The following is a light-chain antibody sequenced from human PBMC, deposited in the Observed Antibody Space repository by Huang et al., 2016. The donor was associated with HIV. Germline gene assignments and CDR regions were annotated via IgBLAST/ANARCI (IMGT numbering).Light chain of an antibody. CDR1: QGVANN. J-gene: IGKJ1*01. CDR2: GAS. V-gene: IGKV3D-15*01. Sequence: EIVMTQSPGTLSVSPGERATLSCRASQGVANNVSWYQQKPGQTPRRLIHGASTRSTVIPARFSSSASGTEFTLTISGLQTEDFAIYYCQQYNNWPPWTFGQGT. CDR3: QQYNNWPPWT.